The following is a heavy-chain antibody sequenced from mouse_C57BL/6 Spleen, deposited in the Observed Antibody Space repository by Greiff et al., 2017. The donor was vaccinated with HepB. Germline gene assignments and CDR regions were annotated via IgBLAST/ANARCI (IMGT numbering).Heavy chain of an antibody. D-gene: IGHD1-1*01. CDR3: ARAYYYGSSVDYAMDY. CDR1: GYAFSSYW. V-gene: IGHV1-80*01. CDR2: IYPGDGDT. Sequence: QVQLQQSGAELVKPGASVKISCKASGYAFSSYWMNWVKQRPGKGLEWIGQIYPGDGDTNYNGKFKGKATLTADKSSSTAYMQLSSLTSEDSAVYFCARAYYYGSSVDYAMDYWGQGTSVTVSS. J-gene: IGHJ4*01.